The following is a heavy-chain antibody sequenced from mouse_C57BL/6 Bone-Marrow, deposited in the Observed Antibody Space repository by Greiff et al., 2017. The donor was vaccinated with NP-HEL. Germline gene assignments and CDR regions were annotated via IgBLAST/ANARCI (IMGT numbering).Heavy chain of an antibody. D-gene: IGHD2-3*01. J-gene: IGHJ4*01. CDR2: IDPSDSET. Sequence: VQLQQSGAELVRPGSSVKLSCKASGYTFTSYWMHWVKQRPIQGLEWIGNIDPSDSETHYNQKFKDKATLTVDKSSSTAYMQLSSLTSEDSAVYYCARSTIYDGYYGAMDYWGQGTSVTVSS. CDR3: ARSTIYDGYYGAMDY. CDR1: GYTFTSYW. V-gene: IGHV1-52*01.